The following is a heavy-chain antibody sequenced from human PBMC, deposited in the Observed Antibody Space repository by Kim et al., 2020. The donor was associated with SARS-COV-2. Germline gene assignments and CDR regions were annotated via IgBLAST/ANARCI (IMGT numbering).Heavy chain of an antibody. CDR3: ARAREDSSGWYVPFDY. Sequence: GSLRLSCAASGFTFSSYWMSWVRQAPGKGLEWVANIKQDGSEKYYVDSVKGRFTISRDNAKNSLYLQMNSLRAEDTAVYYCARAREDSSGWYVPFDYLGQGTLVTVSS. V-gene: IGHV3-7*01. J-gene: IGHJ4*02. D-gene: IGHD6-19*01. CDR1: GFTFSSYW. CDR2: IKQDGSEK.